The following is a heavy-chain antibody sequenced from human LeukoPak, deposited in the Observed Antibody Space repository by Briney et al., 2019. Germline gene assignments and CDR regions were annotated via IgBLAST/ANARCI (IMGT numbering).Heavy chain of an antibody. Sequence: GASVKVSCKASGYTFTGYYMHWVRQAPGQGLEWMGWINPNSGGTNYAQKFQGRVTMTRDTSISTAYMELSRLRSDDTAVYYCARDLYGTGYCSSTSCYSGDNWGQGTLVTVSS. CDR2: INPNSGGT. D-gene: IGHD2-2*01. J-gene: IGHJ4*02. CDR3: ARDLYGTGYCSSTSCYSGDN. CDR1: GYTFTGYY. V-gene: IGHV1-2*02.